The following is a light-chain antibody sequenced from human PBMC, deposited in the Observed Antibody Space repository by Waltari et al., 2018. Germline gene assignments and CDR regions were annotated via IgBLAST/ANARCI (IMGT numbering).Light chain of an antibody. CDR2: DVN. CDR1: SSDVGAYNY. V-gene: IGLV2-14*03. CDR3: SSYLSSNTEI. J-gene: IGLJ2*01. Sequence: QSALTQPASVSGSPGQSIAISCTGTSSDVGAYNYVSWYQQHPGKAPKLIIFDVNYRPSGVSNRFFGSKAGNTASLTISVLQPEDEADYYCSSYLSSNTEIFGGGTKVTVL.